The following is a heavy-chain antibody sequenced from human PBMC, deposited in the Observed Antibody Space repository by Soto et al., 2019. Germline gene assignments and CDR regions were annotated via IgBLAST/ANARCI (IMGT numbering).Heavy chain of an antibody. Sequence: QVQLQQWGAGLLKPSETLSLTCAVYGGSFSGYYWSWIRQPPGKGLEWIGEINHSGSTNYNPSLKSRVTISLDTSKNQFSLKLSSVTAADTAVYYCARGGYSYGYRPIYFDYWGQGTLVTVSS. V-gene: IGHV4-34*01. CDR2: INHSGST. D-gene: IGHD5-18*01. J-gene: IGHJ4*02. CDR1: GGSFSGYY. CDR3: ARGGYSYGYRPIYFDY.